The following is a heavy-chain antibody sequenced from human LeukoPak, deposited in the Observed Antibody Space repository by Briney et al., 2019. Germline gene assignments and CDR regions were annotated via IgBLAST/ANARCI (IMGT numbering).Heavy chain of an antibody. J-gene: IGHJ5*02. CDR3: ARDNGYYYGSGTVPHFDP. CDR2: IYYSGST. CDR1: GGSISSSSYY. Sequence: PSETLFLTCTVSGGSISSSSYYWGWIRQPPGKGLEWIGSIYYSGSTYYNPSLKSRVTISVDTSKNQFSLKLSSVTAADTAVYYCARDNGYYYGSGTVPHFDPWGQGTLVTVSS. D-gene: IGHD3-10*01. V-gene: IGHV4-39*07.